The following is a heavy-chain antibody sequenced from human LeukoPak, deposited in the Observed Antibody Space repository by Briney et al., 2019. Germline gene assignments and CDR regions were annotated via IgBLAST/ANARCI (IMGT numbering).Heavy chain of an antibody. D-gene: IGHD5-24*01. J-gene: IGHJ6*03. CDR1: GFTFSSYA. CDR3: ARDTDGYNNYYYYYMDV. Sequence: GGSLRLSCAASGFTFSSYAMSWVRQAPGKGLEWVSDINGSGGSTYYADSVKGRFTISRDNSKNTLYLQMNSLRAEDTAVYYCARDTDGYNNYYYYYMDVWGKGTTVTVSS. V-gene: IGHV3-23*01. CDR2: INGSGGST.